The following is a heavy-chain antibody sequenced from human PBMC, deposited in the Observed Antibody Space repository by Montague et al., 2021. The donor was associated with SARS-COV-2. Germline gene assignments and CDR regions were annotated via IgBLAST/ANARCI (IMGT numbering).Heavy chain of an antibody. CDR2: TYYRSKWYN. D-gene: IGHD1-14*01. Sequence: CAISGDSVASHIAAWDWNRQSPSTGLQWLGRTYYRSKWYNDYAVSVRSRITISPDTSKNQFSLQLNSVTPEDTAVYYCTQERGPGRTTWHYFDYWGQGTLVNVSS. J-gene: IGHJ4*02. CDR1: GDSVASHIAA. CDR3: TQERGPGRTTWHYFDY. V-gene: IGHV6-1*01.